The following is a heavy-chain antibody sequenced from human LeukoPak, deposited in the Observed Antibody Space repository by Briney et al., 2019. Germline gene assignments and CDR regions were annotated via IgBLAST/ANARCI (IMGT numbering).Heavy chain of an antibody. CDR2: IIPILGIP. Sequence: SSVNVSCKASGGTFSSYAIRWVQQAPGRGVEWMGRIIPILGIPNYAQKFQGRVTIDADKSTRTAYMELSSLRSEETAVYYCAREYSSGWYTSWGQGTLVTVS. V-gene: IGHV1-69*04. CDR3: AREYSSGWYTS. D-gene: IGHD6-19*01. J-gene: IGHJ4*02. CDR1: GGTFSSYA.